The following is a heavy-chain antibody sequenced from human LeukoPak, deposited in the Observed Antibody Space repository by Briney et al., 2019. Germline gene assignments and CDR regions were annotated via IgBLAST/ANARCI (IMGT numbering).Heavy chain of an antibody. J-gene: IGHJ4*02. CDR3: ARQTGSGLFILP. D-gene: IGHD3/OR15-3a*01. CDR1: GGSFSGYY. V-gene: IGHV4-34*01. CDR2: INHSGST. Sequence: SETLSLTCAVYGGSFSGYYWSWIRQPPGKGLEWIGGINHSGSTNYNPSLKSRVSISIDTSKNQFSLRLTSVTAADTAVYYCARQTGSGLFILPGGQGTLVTVSS.